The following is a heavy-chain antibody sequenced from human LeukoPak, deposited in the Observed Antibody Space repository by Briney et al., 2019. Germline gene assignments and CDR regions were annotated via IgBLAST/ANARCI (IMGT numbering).Heavy chain of an antibody. Sequence: PGGSLRLSCAASGFTFRNYWMGWVRQAPGKGLEWVAVISYDGNIKYYADSVKGRFTISRDNSKNTLCLQMNSLRAEDTAVYYCAKDRPDGYGNAGYYYCGMDVWGQGNTVTVSS. CDR3: AKDRPDGYGNAGYYYCGMDV. D-gene: IGHD5-24*01. V-gene: IGHV3-30*18. J-gene: IGHJ6*02. CDR1: GFTFRNYW. CDR2: ISYDGNIK.